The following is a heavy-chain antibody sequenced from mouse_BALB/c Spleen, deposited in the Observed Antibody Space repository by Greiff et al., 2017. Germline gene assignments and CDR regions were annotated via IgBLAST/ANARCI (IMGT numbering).Heavy chain of an antibody. D-gene: IGHD2-4*01. CDR2: ISSGGSYT. CDR3: AGYYDYDGFAY. Sequence: EVQRVESGGGLVKPGGSLKLSCAASGFTFSSYAMSWVRQSPEKRLEWVAEISSGGSYTYYPDTVTGRFTISRDNAKNTLYLEMSSLRSEDTAMYYCAGYYDYDGFAYWGQGTLVTVSA. V-gene: IGHV5-9-4*01. J-gene: IGHJ3*01. CDR1: GFTFSSYA.